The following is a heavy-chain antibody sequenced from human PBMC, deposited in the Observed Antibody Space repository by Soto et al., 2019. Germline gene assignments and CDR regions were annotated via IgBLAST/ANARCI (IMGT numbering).Heavy chain of an antibody. J-gene: IGHJ4*02. CDR3: AKDEGELLDGAYFDY. Sequence: GSLRLSCAASGFTFSSYAMSWVRQAPGKGLEWVSAISGSGGSTYYADSVKGRFTISRDNSKNTLYLQMNSLRAEDTAVYYCAKDEGELLDGAYFDYWGQGTLVTVSS. CDR2: ISGSGGST. CDR1: GFTFSSYA. D-gene: IGHD1-26*01. V-gene: IGHV3-23*01.